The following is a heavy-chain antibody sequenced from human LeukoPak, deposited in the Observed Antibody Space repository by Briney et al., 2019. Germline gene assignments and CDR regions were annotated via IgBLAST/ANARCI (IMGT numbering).Heavy chain of an antibody. Sequence: SETLSLTCTVSGGSISSYYWSWIRQPPGKGLEWIGYIYYSGSTNYNPSLKSRVTISVDTSKNQFSLKLSSVTAADTAVYYCASGRDSSGYEMGWGQGTLVTVSS. D-gene: IGHD3-22*01. J-gene: IGHJ4*02. CDR3: ASGRDSSGYEMG. CDR2: IYYSGST. V-gene: IGHV4-59*01. CDR1: GGSISSYY.